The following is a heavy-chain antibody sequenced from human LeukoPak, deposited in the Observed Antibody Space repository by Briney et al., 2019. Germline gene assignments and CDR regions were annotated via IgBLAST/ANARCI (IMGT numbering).Heavy chain of an antibody. CDR1: GYTFTGYC. J-gene: IGHJ4*02. CDR3: ARGQRSPIFGVVIGELDHR. Sequence: ASVKVSCKASGYTFTGYCMHWVRQAPGQGLEWMGWINPNSGGTNYAQKFQGRVTMTRDTSISTAYMELSRLRSDDTAVYYCARGQRSPIFGVVIGELDHRWGQGTLVTVSS. CDR2: INPNSGGT. D-gene: IGHD3-3*01. V-gene: IGHV1-2*02.